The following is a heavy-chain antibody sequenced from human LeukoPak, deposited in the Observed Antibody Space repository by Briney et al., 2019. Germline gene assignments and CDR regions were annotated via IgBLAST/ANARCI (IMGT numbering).Heavy chain of an antibody. CDR3: ARSGNYYDSSGYYYVDY. CDR1: GGSISSYY. Sequence: PSETLSLTCTVSGGSISSYYWSWIRQPPGKGLEWIGYIYYSGSTNYNPSLKSRVTISVDTSKNQFSLKLSSVTAADTAVYYCARSGNYYDSSGYYYVDYWGQGTLVTVSS. CDR2: IYYSGST. V-gene: IGHV4-59*12. D-gene: IGHD3-22*01. J-gene: IGHJ4*02.